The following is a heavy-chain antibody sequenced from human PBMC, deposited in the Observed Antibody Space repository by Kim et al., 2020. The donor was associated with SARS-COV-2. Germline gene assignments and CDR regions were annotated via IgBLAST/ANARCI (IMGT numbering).Heavy chain of an antibody. V-gene: IGHV3-72*01. J-gene: IGHJ2*01. CDR2: IRNKANRYTT. Sequence: GGSLRLSCAASGFSFSAHFMIWVRQAPGKGLEWLGRIRNKANRYTTEYAASVKGRFTISRDDSNSSLYLQMNSLTVEDTAMYFCVRDSQVSRYFDLWGRGTLVGVSS. CDR1: GFSFSAHF. CDR3: VRDSQVSRYFDL.